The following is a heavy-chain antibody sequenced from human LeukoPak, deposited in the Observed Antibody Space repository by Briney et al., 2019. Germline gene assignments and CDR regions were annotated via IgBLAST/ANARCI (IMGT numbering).Heavy chain of an antibody. J-gene: IGHJ6*03. V-gene: IGHV4-61*02. CDR3: AVLLDIVVVRAATSKGYYYYYMHL. Sequence: SETLSLTCTVSGGSMISGSYYSGWIRQPAGKGLEWIGRIYTSGSTNYNPSLKSRVTISVDTSKNQFSLKLSSVTAADTAVYYCAVLLDIVVVRAATSKGYYYYYMHLGPKGTTVPVSS. CDR1: GGSMISGSYY. CDR2: IYTSGST. D-gene: IGHD2-2*01.